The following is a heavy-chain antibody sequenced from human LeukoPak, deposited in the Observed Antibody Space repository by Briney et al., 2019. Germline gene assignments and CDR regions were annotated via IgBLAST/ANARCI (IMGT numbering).Heavy chain of an antibody. D-gene: IGHD2-15*01. J-gene: IGHJ4*02. CDR2: IYYSGST. Sequence: SETLSLTCTVSGGSISSHYWSWIRQPPGKELEWIGYIYYSGSTNYNPSLKSRVTISVDTSKNQFSLKLSSVTAADTAVYYCAREGGHYCSGGSCYPAPVNWGQGTLVTVSS. CDR3: AREGGHYCSGGSCYPAPVN. V-gene: IGHV4-59*11. CDR1: GGSISSHY.